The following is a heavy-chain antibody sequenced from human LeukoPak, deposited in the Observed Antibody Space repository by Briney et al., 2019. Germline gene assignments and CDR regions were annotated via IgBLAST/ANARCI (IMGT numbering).Heavy chain of an antibody. CDR1: GLTVSSNY. CDR2: IFTGDGT. V-gene: IGHV3-53*01. CDR3: ASSRSISGYSDY. J-gene: IGHJ4*02. D-gene: IGHD3-22*01. Sequence: GGSLRLSCAASGLTVSSNYMRWVRQAPGKGLEWVSTIFTGDGTHYADSVKGRSTISRDNSKNTLYLQMNGLRAEDTAVYYCASSRSISGYSDYWGQGTLVTVSS.